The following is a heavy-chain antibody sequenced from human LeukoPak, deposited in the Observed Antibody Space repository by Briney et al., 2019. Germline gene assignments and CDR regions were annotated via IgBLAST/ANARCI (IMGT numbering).Heavy chain of an antibody. CDR3: ARVGWSFGYTSWYFDP. CDR1: GGSVSRYY. J-gene: IGHJ2*01. V-gene: IGHV4-59*02. CDR2: IYYSGST. Sequence: SETLSLICTVSGGSVSRYYWSWIRQSAGKGLEWIGRIYYSGSTYYNPSLKSRVTISVDTSKNQFSLKLSSVTAADTAVYYCARVGWSFGYTSWYFDPWGRGTLVTVSS. D-gene: IGHD5-24*01.